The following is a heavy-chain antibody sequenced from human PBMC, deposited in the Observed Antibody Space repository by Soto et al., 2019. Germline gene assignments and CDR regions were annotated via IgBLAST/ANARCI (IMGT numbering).Heavy chain of an antibody. D-gene: IGHD1-7*01. Sequence: QVQLVQSGAEVKKPGSSAKVSCKASGGTFNTFAFTWVRQAPGQGFEWMGGVIPLFNTPDYAQKFQGRVTITAGESTSTVYLELSGLSSDDTAVYFFGLASKLELLGYFYGMDVWGQGTTVIVSS. CDR3: GLASKLELLGYFYGMDV. CDR1: GGTFNTFA. J-gene: IGHJ6*02. V-gene: IGHV1-69*01. CDR2: VIPLFNTP.